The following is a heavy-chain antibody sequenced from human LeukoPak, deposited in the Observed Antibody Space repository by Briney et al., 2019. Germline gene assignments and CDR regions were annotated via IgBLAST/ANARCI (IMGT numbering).Heavy chain of an antibody. D-gene: IGHD3-22*01. V-gene: IGHV1-8*01. CDR3: ARAYYESSAYRHAVYFDY. CDR1: GYTFTNFD. CDR2: MNPVSGNA. J-gene: IGHJ4*02. Sequence: ASVKVSCKASGYTFTNFDINWVRQAPGQGLEWMGWMNPVSGNAGSAQKFQGRVTMTKDTSTNTVYMHLSSLSSDDTAVYYCARAYYESSAYRHAVYFDYWGQGTLVTVSP.